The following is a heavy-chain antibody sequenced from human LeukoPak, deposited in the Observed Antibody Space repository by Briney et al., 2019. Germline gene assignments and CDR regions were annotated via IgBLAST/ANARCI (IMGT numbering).Heavy chain of an antibody. CDR1: GYTFTGYY. D-gene: IGHD3-22*01. Sequence: ASVKVSCKASGYTFTGYYMHWVRQAPGQGLEWMGWINPNSGGTNYAQKFQGRVTMTRDTSISTAYMELSRPRSDDTAVYYCARDRAYYDSSGYPFDYWGQGTLVTVSS. CDR3: ARDRAYYDSSGYPFDY. CDR2: INPNSGGT. V-gene: IGHV1-2*02. J-gene: IGHJ4*02.